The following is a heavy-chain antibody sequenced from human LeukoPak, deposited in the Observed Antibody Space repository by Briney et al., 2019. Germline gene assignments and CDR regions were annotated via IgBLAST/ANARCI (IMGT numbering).Heavy chain of an antibody. J-gene: IGHJ4*02. CDR2: IYYGEIT. V-gene: IGHV4-31*03. D-gene: IGHD3/OR15-3a*01. CDR1: GDSINSGGFY. Sequence: SETLSLTCTVSGDSINSGGFYWSWIRQHPGKGLEWIGYIYYGEITYYNPSLKSRVTISVGAPKNQFSLKVRSVTAADTAVYYCASNFGQNWGQGTLVTVSS. CDR3: ASNFGQN.